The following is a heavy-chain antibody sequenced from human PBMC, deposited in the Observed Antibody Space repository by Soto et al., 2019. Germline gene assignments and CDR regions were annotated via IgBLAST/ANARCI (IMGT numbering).Heavy chain of an antibody. Sequence: SETLSLTCAVYGGSFSGYYWSWIRQPPGKGLEWIGEINHSGSTNYNPSLKSRVTISVDTSKNQFSLKLSSVTAADTAVYYCARAAYYGSGIHWGQGTLVTVSS. J-gene: IGHJ4*02. V-gene: IGHV4-34*01. D-gene: IGHD3-10*01. CDR3: ARAAYYGSGIH. CDR2: INHSGST. CDR1: GGSFSGYY.